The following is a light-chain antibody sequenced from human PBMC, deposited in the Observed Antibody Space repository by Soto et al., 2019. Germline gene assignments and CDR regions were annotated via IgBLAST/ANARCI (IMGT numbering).Light chain of an antibody. J-gene: IGKJ2*01. CDR3: HQTYSIPYT. V-gene: IGKV4-1*01. Sequence: DIVMTQSPDSLAVSLGERATFNCKSSQSILDRSKNKYYLAWYQQKSGQPPKLLIYWASLRESGVPDRFTGSGSGTDFTLTISSLQAEDVAVYYCHQTYSIPYTFGQGTKLEIK. CDR1: QSILDRSKNKYY. CDR2: WAS.